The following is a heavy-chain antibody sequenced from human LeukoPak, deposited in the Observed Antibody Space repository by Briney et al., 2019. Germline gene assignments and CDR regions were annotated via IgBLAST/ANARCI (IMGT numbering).Heavy chain of an antibody. J-gene: IGHJ3*02. CDR2: IYTSGST. Sequence: SETLSLTCTVSGGSISSGSYYWSWIRQPAGKGLEWIGRIYTSGSTNYNPSLKSRVTISVDTSKNQFSLKLSSVTAADTAVYYCARDVDISPHAFDIWGQGTMVTVSS. CDR1: GGSISSGSYY. CDR3: ARDVDISPHAFDI. V-gene: IGHV4-61*02. D-gene: IGHD3-3*02.